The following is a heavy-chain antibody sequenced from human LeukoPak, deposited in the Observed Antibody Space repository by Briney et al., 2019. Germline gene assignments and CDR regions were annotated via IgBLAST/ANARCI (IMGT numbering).Heavy chain of an antibody. J-gene: IGHJ4*02. V-gene: IGHV1-8*01. Sequence: ASVKVSCKASGYTFTSYDINWVRQATGQGLEWMGWMNPNSGNTDYAQKFQGRVTMTSDTSISTAYMELSSLRSEDAAVYYCARALSGTYYSFHYWGQGTLVTVSS. D-gene: IGHD3-10*01. CDR2: MNPNSGNT. CDR1: GYTFTSYD. CDR3: ARALSGTYYSFHY.